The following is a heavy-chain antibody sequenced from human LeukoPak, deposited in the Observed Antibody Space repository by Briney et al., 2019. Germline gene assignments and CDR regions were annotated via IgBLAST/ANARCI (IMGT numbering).Heavy chain of an antibody. CDR3: ARWITMVRGRTGFDP. V-gene: IGHV4-59*08. CDR2: IYYSGST. D-gene: IGHD3-10*01. CDR1: GGSISSYY. J-gene: IGHJ5*02. Sequence: PSETLSLTCTVSGGSISSYYWSWIRQPPGKGLEWIGYIYYSGSTNYNPTLKSRVTISVDTSKNQFSLKLSSVTAADTAVYYCARWITMVRGRTGFDPWGQGTLVTVSS.